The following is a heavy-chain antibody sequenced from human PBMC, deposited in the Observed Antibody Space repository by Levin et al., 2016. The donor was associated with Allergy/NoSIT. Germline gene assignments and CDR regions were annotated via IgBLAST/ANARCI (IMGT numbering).Heavy chain of an antibody. CDR2: INEDGRAI. D-gene: IGHD3-10*01. Sequence: GESLKISCAASGFGFSGYGMNWVRQAPGKGLECVAKINEDGRAITYVDSVRGRFTTSRDNAKNSLYLQMNSLRAEDTAVYYCARVGRALGPWGQGTLVSVSS. V-gene: IGHV3-7*01. J-gene: IGHJ5*02. CDR1: GFGFSGYG. CDR3: ARVGRALGP.